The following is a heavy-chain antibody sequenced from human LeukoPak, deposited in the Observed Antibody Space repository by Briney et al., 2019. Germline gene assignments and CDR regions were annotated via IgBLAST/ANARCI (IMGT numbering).Heavy chain of an antibody. D-gene: IGHD3-10*01. V-gene: IGHV4-39*01. J-gene: IGHJ4*02. CDR2: IYSGRT. CDR1: GGSISSSSYY. CDR3: ARLSNYFGSGSYYSPGYYFDY. Sequence: PSETLSLTCTVSGGSISSSSYYWGWIRQPPGKGLEWIGSIYSGRTYYNPSLKSRVTISVDTSKNQFSLKLSSVTAANTAVYYCARLSNYFGSGSYYSPGYYFDYWGQGTLVTVSS.